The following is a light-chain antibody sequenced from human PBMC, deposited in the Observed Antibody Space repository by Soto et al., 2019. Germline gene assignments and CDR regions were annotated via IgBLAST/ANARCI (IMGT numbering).Light chain of an antibody. Sequence: DIQITHSPSSLSASVLYRVTSTCRASQTIYNFLNWYQQKPGKAPNLLIHGASTLQSGVPSRFTGSGSGTYFTLTISSLQPEDFATYYCQQHFHTPPAFGQGTRLEIK. V-gene: IGKV1-39*01. J-gene: IGKJ5*01. CDR3: QQHFHTPPA. CDR1: QTIYNF. CDR2: GAS.